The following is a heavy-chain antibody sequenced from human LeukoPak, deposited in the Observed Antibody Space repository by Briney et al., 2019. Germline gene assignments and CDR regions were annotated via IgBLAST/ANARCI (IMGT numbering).Heavy chain of an antibody. J-gene: IGHJ3*02. V-gene: IGHV4-59*08. CDR3: ARRGLRGSYDAFDI. Sequence: SETLSPTCTVSGGSISSYYWSWLRQPPGKGLEWIGYIYYSGSTNYNPSLKSRVTISVDTSKNQFSLKLSSVTAADTAVYYCARRGLRGSYDAFDIWGQGTMVTVSS. CDR1: GGSISSYY. CDR2: IYYSGST. D-gene: IGHD1-26*01.